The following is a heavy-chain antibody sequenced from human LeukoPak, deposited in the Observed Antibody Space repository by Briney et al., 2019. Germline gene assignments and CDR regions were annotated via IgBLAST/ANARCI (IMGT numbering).Heavy chain of an antibody. CDR3: AREMRKPYDILTGYSSDAFDI. D-gene: IGHD3-9*01. J-gene: IGHJ3*02. CDR2: ITGSDGSS. Sequence: GSLRLSCVASGFTFTNYAMSWVRQAPGKGLEWVSAITGSDGSSYYADSVKGRFTISRDNSKNSLYLQMNSLRAEDTAVYYCAREMRKPYDILTGYSSDAFDIWGQGTMVTVSS. CDR1: GFTFTNYA. V-gene: IGHV3-23*01.